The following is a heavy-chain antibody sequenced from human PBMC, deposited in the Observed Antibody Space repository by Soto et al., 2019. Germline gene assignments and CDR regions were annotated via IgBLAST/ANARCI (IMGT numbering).Heavy chain of an antibody. V-gene: IGHV3-7*01. D-gene: IGHD2-2*01. J-gene: IGHJ3*02. Sequence: HPGGSLRLSCAASVFPFSSYWMSWVRQAPGKGLEWVANIKQDGSEKYYVDSVKGRFTISRDNAKNSLYLQMNSLRAEDTAVYYCARIIVVVPAATHDAFDIWGQGTMVTVSS. CDR1: VFPFSSYW. CDR2: IKQDGSEK. CDR3: ARIIVVVPAATHDAFDI.